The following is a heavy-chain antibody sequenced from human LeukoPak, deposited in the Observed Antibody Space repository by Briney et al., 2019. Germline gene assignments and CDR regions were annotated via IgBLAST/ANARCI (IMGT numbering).Heavy chain of an antibody. J-gene: IGHJ2*01. Sequence: GGSLRLSCAASGYTFYNYAVTWVRQAPGKGLEGVSSISHDGASTHYADSVKGRFTISRDNSKNTVFLQMDSLRAEDTAVYFCAKYGSGQLWLLGWYFDFWGRGTLVSVSS. CDR1: GYTFYNYA. CDR3: AKYGSGQLWLLGWYFDF. CDR2: ISHDGAST. D-gene: IGHD3-16*01. V-gene: IGHV3-23*01.